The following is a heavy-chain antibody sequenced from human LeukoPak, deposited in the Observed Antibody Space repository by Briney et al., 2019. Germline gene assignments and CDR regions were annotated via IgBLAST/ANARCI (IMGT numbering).Heavy chain of an antibody. CDR1: GFTFGDYA. CDR3: SRGGKVSYYDNSGYPDY. D-gene: IGHD3-22*01. J-gene: IGHJ4*02. CDR2: IRSKAYGGKT. Sequence: PGGSLRLSCTASGFTFGDYAMSWVRQAPGKGLGWVGFIRSKAYGGKTEYAASVKGTFTISRDDSKSIAYLQINSLKTEDTAVFYCSRGGKVSYYDNSGYPDYWGQGTLVTVSS. V-gene: IGHV3-49*04.